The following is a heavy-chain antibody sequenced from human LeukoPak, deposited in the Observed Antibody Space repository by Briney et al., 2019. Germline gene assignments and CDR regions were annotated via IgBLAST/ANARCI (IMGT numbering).Heavy chain of an antibody. CDR3: ARGSYGSGSYYNWFDP. V-gene: IGHV4-59*08. Sequence: SETLSLTCTVSGGSISSYYWSWIRQPPGKGLEWIGYIYYSGSTNCNPSLKSRVTISVDTSKNQFSLKLSSVTAADTAVYYCARGSYGSGSYYNWFDPWGQGTLVTVSS. CDR2: IYYSGST. J-gene: IGHJ5*02. D-gene: IGHD3-10*01. CDR1: GGSISSYY.